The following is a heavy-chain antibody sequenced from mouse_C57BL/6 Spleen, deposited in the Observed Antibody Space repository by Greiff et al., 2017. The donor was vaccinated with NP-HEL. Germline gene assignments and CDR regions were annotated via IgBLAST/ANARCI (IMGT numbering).Heavy chain of an antibody. Sequence: EVKLEESGGGLVQPGGSLSLSCAASGFTFTDYYMSWVRQPPGKALEWLGFIRNKANGYTTEYSASVKGRFTISRDNSQSILYLQMNALRAEDSATYYCARSYGNYEGFAYWGQGTLVTVSA. CDR3: ARSYGNYEGFAY. J-gene: IGHJ3*01. CDR1: GFTFTDYY. V-gene: IGHV7-3*01. CDR2: IRNKANGYTT. D-gene: IGHD2-1*01.